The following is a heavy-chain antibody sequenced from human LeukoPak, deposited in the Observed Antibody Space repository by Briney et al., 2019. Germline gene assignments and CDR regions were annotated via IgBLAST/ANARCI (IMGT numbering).Heavy chain of an antibody. CDR2: IKQDGSEK. CDR3: ARDPSPDYSSSWYEVEYNWFDP. V-gene: IGHV3-7*01. Sequence: GGSLRLSCAASEFTFNNYWMSWVRQAPGKGLEWVANIKQDGSEKYYVDSVKGRFTISRDNAKNSLYLQMNSLRAEDTAVYYCARDPSPDYSSSWYEVEYNWFDPWGQGTLVTVSS. CDR1: EFTFNNYW. J-gene: IGHJ5*02. D-gene: IGHD6-13*01.